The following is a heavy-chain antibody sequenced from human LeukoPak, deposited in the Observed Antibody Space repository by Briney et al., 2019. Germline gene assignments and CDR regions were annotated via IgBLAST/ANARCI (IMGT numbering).Heavy chain of an antibody. CDR2: IRYDGSNK. V-gene: IGHV3-30*02. CDR1: GFTFSSYS. Sequence: PGGSLRLSCAASGFTFSSYSMNWVRQAPGKGLEWVAFIRYDGSNKYYADSVKGRFTISRDNSKNTLYLQMNSLRAEDTAVYYCAKDLTWNDNWFDPWGQGTLVTVSS. J-gene: IGHJ5*02. CDR3: AKDLTWNDNWFDP. D-gene: IGHD1-1*01.